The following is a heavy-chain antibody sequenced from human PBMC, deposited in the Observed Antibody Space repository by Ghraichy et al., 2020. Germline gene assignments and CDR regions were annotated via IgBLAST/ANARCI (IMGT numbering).Heavy chain of an antibody. Sequence: GGSLRLSCAASGFTFSSYGMHWVRQAPGKGLEWVAVIWYDGSNKYYADSVKGRFTISRDNSKNTLYLQMNSLRAEDTAVYYCARDGSVRSGWYIYYYYYGMDVWGQGTTVTVSS. CDR1: GFTFSSYG. V-gene: IGHV3-33*01. D-gene: IGHD6-19*01. J-gene: IGHJ6*02. CDR2: IWYDGSNK. CDR3: ARDGSVRSGWYIYYYYYGMDV.